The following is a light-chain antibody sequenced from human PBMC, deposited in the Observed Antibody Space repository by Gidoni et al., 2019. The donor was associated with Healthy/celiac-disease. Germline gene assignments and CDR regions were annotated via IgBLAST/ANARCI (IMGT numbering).Light chain of an antibody. J-gene: IGKJ2*01. V-gene: IGKV1-39*01. CDR1: QSISSY. Sequence: DIQMTQSPSSLSASVGDRVTITCRASQSISSYLNWYQQKPGKAPKLLIYAASSLQSGVPSRFSGSGSATDFTLTISSLQPEDFATYYCQQSYSTPQYTFXQXTKLEIK. CDR3: QQSYSTPQYT. CDR2: AAS.